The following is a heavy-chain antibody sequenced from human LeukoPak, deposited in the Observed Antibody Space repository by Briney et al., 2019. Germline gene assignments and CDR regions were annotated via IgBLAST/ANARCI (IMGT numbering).Heavy chain of an antibody. CDR2: MDPNRGDT. CDR3: VSGGGGGFDY. V-gene: IGHV1-2*06. Sequence: ASVKVSCKASGYTFTGYYMHWVRQAPGQGLEWLGRMDPNRGDTNYAQKFQGRVTMTRDTSISTAYMELSRMTYADPAFFSVVSGGGGGFDYWGQGTLVTVSS. D-gene: IGHD3-10*01. J-gene: IGHJ4*02. CDR1: GYTFTGYY.